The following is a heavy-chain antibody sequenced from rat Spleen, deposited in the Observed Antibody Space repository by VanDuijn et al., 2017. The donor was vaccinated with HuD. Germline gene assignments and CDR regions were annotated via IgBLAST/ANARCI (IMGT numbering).Heavy chain of an antibody. J-gene: IGHJ2*01. V-gene: IGHV5-25*01. Sequence: EVQLVESGGGLVQPGRSLKLSCAASGFTFSNYYMAWVRQAPKKGLEWVATISTSGSRTYYPDSVKGRFTSSRDNAKSSLYLQMNSLKSEDTATYYCARPDGSYYYFDYWGQGVMVTVSS. D-gene: IGHD1-12*02. CDR3: ARPDGSYYYFDY. CDR1: GFTFSNYY. CDR2: ISTSGSRT.